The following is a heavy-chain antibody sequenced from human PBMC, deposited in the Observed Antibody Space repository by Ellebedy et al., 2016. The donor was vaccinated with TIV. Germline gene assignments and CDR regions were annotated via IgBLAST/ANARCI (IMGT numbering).Heavy chain of an antibody. CDR3: ARGATYYDILTGYRGFDY. V-gene: IGHV3-30-3*01. Sequence: GESLKISXAASGFTFSSYAMHWVRQAPGKGLEWVAVISYDGNNKYYADSVKGRFTISRDNSKNTLYLQMNSLRAEDTAVYYCARGATYYDILTGYRGFDYWGQGTVVTVSS. CDR1: GFTFSSYA. CDR2: ISYDGNNK. J-gene: IGHJ4*02. D-gene: IGHD3-9*01.